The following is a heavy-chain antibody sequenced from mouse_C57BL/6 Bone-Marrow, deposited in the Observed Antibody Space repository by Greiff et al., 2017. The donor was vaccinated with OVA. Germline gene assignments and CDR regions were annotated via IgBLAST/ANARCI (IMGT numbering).Heavy chain of an antibody. D-gene: IGHD1-1*01. V-gene: IGHV5-17*01. CDR3: ARTTTVVLDY. CDR2: ISRGSSTI. J-gene: IGHJ2*01. Sequence: EVQLQQSGAGLVKPGASVKLSCAASGFTFSDYGMHWVRQAPEKGLEWVAYISRGSSTIYYADTVKGRVTISRDNATNTLFLQLTSLRSEDTAMYYCARTTTVVLDYWGQGTTLTVSS. CDR1: GFTFSDYG.